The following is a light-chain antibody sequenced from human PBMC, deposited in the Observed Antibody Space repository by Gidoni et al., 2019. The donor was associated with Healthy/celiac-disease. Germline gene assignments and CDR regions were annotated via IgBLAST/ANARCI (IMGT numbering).Light chain of an antibody. V-gene: IGKV1-39*01. Sequence: DIQMTQSPSSLSASVGDRVTITCRASQNISSYLNWYQQKPGKAPKLLIYAASSLQSGVPSRFSGSGSGTDFTLTISSLQPEDFATYYCQQSYSTPPENTFGQGTKLEIK. CDR3: QQSYSTPPENT. CDR2: AAS. J-gene: IGKJ2*01. CDR1: QNISSY.